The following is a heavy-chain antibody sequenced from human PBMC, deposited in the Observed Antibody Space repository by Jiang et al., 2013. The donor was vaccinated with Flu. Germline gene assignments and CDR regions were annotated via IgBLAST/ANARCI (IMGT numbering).Heavy chain of an antibody. J-gene: IGHJ4*02. CDR2: IDPSDSYT. Sequence: RQMPGKGLEWLGRIDPSDSYTNYSPSFQGHVTISADKSISTAYLQWSSLKASDTAMYYCARHADTAMAPLDYWGQGTQVTVSS. CDR3: ARHADTAMAPLDY. V-gene: IGHV5-10-1*01. D-gene: IGHD5-18*01.